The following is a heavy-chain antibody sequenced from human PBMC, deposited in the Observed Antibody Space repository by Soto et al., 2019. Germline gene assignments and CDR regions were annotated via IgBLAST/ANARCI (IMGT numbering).Heavy chain of an antibody. CDR3: AKGMYYYDSSGYRLFDY. D-gene: IGHD3-22*01. V-gene: IGHV3-23*01. Sequence: GSLRLSCAASGFIFRNYAMNWVRQAPGKGLEWVSGISVSGGSTYYADSVKGRFTVSRDNSKNTVFLQMNSLRAEDTALYFCAKGMYYYDSSGYRLFDYWGQGTLVTVSS. J-gene: IGHJ4*02. CDR2: ISVSGGST. CDR1: GFIFRNYA.